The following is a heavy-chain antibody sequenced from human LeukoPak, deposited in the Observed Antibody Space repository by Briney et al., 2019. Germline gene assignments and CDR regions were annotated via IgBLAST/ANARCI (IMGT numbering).Heavy chain of an antibody. CDR2: INPNSGGT. D-gene: IGHD2-15*01. CDR1: GYTFSDFY. V-gene: IGHV1-2*02. Sequence: ASVTVSCKASGYTFSDFYMHWVRQAPGQGLEWMGWINPNSGGTKYAQKFQGRVTMTRDTSISTAYMELSGLRSDDTAVYYCARDRYCSGGSCSGSFDPWGQGTLATVSS. J-gene: IGHJ5*02. CDR3: ARDRYCSGGSCSGSFDP.